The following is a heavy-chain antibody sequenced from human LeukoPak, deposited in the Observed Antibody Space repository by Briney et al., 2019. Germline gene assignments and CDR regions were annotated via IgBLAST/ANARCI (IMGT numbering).Heavy chain of an antibody. CDR2: IYPGDSDT. V-gene: IGHV5-51*01. CDR1: GYSFTTYW. D-gene: IGHD6-6*01. Sequence: GKSLKISCKASGYSFTTYWIGWVRQMPGKGLEWMGIIYPGDSDTRYSPSFQGQVTISADKSISTAYLQWSSLKASDTAMYYCARQGVYSSTDYWGQGTLVTVSS. J-gene: IGHJ4*02. CDR3: ARQGVYSSTDY.